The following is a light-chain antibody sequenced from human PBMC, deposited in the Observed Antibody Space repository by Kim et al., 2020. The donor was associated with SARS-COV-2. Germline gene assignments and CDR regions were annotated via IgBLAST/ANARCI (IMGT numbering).Light chain of an antibody. CDR2: GAS. Sequence: EIVLTQSPGTLSLSPGERATLSCRASQSVSSNYLGWYQQKPGQAPRLLIYGASSRAAGIPDRFSGGGSGTDFTLTISRLEPEDFAVYYCQHYGTSPRTFGQGTKADIK. V-gene: IGKV3-20*01. J-gene: IGKJ1*01. CDR1: QSVSSNY. CDR3: QHYGTSPRT.